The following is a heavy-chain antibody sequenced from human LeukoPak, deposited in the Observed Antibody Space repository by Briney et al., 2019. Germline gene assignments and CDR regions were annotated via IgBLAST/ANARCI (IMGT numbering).Heavy chain of an antibody. J-gene: IGHJ4*02. Sequence: SETLSLTCAVYGGSFSGYYWSWVRQPPGKGLEWIGEINHSGSTNYNPSLKSRVTISVDTSKNQFSLKLSSVTAADTAVYYCARERVKQLVRGRYYFDYWGQGTLVTVSS. CDR3: ARERVKQLVRGRYYFDY. CDR1: GGSFSGYY. CDR2: INHSGST. D-gene: IGHD6-6*01. V-gene: IGHV4-34*01.